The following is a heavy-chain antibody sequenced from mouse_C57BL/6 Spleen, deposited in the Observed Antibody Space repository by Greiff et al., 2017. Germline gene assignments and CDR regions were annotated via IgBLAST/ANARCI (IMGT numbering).Heavy chain of an antibody. Sequence: EVKLVESGEGLVKPGGSLKLSCAASGFTFSSYAMSWVRQTPEKRLEWVAYISSGGDYIYYADTVKGRFTISRDNDRNTLYLQMSSLKSEDTAMYYCTRAPGNWYFDVWGTGTTVTVSS. V-gene: IGHV5-9-1*02. CDR1: GFTFSSYA. J-gene: IGHJ1*03. CDR3: TRAPGNWYFDV. CDR2: ISSGGDYI.